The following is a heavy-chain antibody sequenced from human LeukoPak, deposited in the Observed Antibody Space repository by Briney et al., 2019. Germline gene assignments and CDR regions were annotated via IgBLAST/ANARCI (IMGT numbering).Heavy chain of an antibody. CDR3: ARDIKGQYQDAFDI. J-gene: IGHJ3*02. CDR2: ISSRGSTI. V-gene: IGHV3-48*03. CDR1: GFTSSSYE. Sequence: PGGSLRLSCAASGFTSSSYEMNWVRQAPGKGLEWVSYISSRGSTIYYADSVKGRFTISRDNAKNSLYLQMNSLRAEDTAVYYCARDIKGQYQDAFDIWGQGTMVTVSS. D-gene: IGHD2-2*01.